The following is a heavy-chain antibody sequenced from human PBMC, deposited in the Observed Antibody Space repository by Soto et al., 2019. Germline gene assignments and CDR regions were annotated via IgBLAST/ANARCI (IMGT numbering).Heavy chain of an antibody. V-gene: IGHV4-59*01. CDR2: NYHSGTT. D-gene: IGHD5-12*01. CDR3: VRETYIGYGHAIDH. J-gene: IGHJ4*02. CDR1: GVTISTYY. Sequence: QVQLKESGPGLVNPSETLSLTCAVSGVTISTYYWSWIRQPPGKGLEWIGYNYHSGTTNYNPSLKSRVTTSVDTSKNQFSLRLTSVTAADTAIYYCVRETYIGYGHAIDHWGQGILVTVSS.